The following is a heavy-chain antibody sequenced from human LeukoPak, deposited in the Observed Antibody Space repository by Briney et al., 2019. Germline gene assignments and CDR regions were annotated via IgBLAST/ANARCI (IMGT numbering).Heavy chain of an antibody. CDR3: AKGADIWGYYYDSSGFYYFDY. Sequence: GGSLRLSCAASGFTFSSYAMHWVRQAPGKGLEWVAVISYDGSNKYYADSVKGRFTISRDNSRDTLYLLMNSLRVEDTAVYHCAKGADIWGYYYDSSGFYYFDYWGPGTLVTVSS. J-gene: IGHJ4*02. CDR2: ISYDGSNK. V-gene: IGHV3-30*04. CDR1: GFTFSSYA. D-gene: IGHD3-22*01.